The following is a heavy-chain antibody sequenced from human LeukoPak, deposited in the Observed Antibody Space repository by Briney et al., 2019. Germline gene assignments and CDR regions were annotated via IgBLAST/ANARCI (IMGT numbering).Heavy chain of an antibody. V-gene: IGHV1-46*01. CDR3: ARIGVVRGVIRPLDP. D-gene: IGHD3-10*01. CDR2: INPSGGST. Sequence: ASVKVSCKASGYTFTSYYMHWVRQAPGQGLEWMGIINPSGGSTSYAQKFQGRVTMTRDTSTSTVYMELSSLRSEDTAVYYCARIGVVRGVIRPLDPWGQGTLVTVSS. J-gene: IGHJ5*02. CDR1: GYTFTSYY.